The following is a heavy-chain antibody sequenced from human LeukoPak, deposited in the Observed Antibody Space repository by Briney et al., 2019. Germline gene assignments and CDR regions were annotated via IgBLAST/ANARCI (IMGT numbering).Heavy chain of an antibody. J-gene: IGHJ6*02. D-gene: IGHD5-18*01. V-gene: IGHV3-23*01. CDR2: ISGSGGST. Sequence: GGSLRLSCAASGFTFSSYAMSWVRQAPGKGLEWVSAISGSGGSTYYAGSVKGRFTISRDNSKNTLYLQVNSLRAEDTAVYYCASRTAMVPPDYYYGMDVWGQGTTVTVSS. CDR3: ASRTAMVPPDYYYGMDV. CDR1: GFTFSSYA.